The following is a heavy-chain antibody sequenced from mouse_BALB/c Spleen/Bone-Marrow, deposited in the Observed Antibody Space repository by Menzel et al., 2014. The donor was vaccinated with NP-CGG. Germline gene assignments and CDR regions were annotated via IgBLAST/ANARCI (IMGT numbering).Heavy chain of an antibody. CDR2: IDPANGNT. CDR1: GFNIKDTY. CDR3: ASYYYGSSGFAY. V-gene: IGHV14-3*02. Sequence: EVMLVESGAELVKPGASVKLSCTASGFNIKDTYMHWVKQRPEQGLEWIGRIDPANGNTKYDPKFQGKATITADTSSNTACLQLNSLTSEDTAVYYCASYYYGSSGFAYWGQGTLVTVSA. D-gene: IGHD1-1*01. J-gene: IGHJ3*01.